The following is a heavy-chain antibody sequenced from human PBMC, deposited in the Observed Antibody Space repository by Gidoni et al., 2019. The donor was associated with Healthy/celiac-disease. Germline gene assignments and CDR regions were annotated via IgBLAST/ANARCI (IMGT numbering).Heavy chain of an antibody. CDR1: GGTFSSYA. J-gene: IGHJ5*02. CDR3: ARDRCSGGSCPANWFDP. Sequence: QVQLVQSGAEVKKPGSSVKVSCKASGGTFSSYAISWVRQAPGQGLEWMGGIIPIFGTANYAQKFQGRVTITADESTSTAYMELSSLRSEDTAVYYCARDRCSGGSCPANWFDPWGQGTLVTVSS. D-gene: IGHD2-15*01. V-gene: IGHV1-69*01. CDR2: IIPIFGTA.